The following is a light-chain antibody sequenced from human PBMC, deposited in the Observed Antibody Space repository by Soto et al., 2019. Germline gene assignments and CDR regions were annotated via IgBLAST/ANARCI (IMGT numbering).Light chain of an antibody. V-gene: IGKV1-16*01. CDR2: ATS. J-gene: IGKJ4*01. CDR1: LGISGY. Sequence: DIQVTQSPSSLSSSIGDTVTISCRTSLGISGYLAWFQHKPGEAPKSLVYATSRLQSGVPSRFSGSGSGTTFSLTLNSLQPEDFATYLRQEDCSFPFSFGGGTKVEI. CDR3: QEDCSFPFS.